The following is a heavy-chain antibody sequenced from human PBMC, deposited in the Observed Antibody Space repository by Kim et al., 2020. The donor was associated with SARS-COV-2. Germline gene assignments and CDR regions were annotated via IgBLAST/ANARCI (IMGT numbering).Heavy chain of an antibody. Sequence: SETLSLTCAVSGYSISSSNWWGWIRQPPGKGLEWIGYIYYSGSTYYNPSLKSRVTMSVDTSKNQFSLKLSSVTAVDTAVYYCARFPIGYGDSNWGQGTLVTVSS. CDR2: IYYSGST. CDR3: ARFPIGYGDSN. J-gene: IGHJ4*02. V-gene: IGHV4-28*01. CDR1: GYSISSSNW. D-gene: IGHD4-17*01.